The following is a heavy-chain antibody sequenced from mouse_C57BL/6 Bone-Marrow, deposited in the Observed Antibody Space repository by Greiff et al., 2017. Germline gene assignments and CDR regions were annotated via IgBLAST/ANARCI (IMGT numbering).Heavy chain of an antibody. CDR1: GYTFTSYW. Sequence: QVQLKQPGTELVKPGASVKLSCKASGYTFTSYWMHWVKQRPGQGLEWIGNINPSNGGTNYNAKFKSKATLTVDKSSSKAYMQLSSLTSEDSAVYYCARSGGLRRRDYWGQGTTLTVSS. J-gene: IGHJ2*01. CDR3: ARSGGLRRRDY. V-gene: IGHV1-53*01. CDR2: INPSNGGT. D-gene: IGHD2-4*01.